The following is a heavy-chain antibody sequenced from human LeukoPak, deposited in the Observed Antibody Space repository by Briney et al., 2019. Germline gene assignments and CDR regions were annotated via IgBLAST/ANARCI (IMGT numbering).Heavy chain of an antibody. Sequence: GASVKVSCKASGYTFTGYYMHWVRQAPGQGLEWMGWINPNSGGTNYAQKFQGRVTMTRDTSISTAYMELSRLRSDDTAVYYCARETSYYSNYLIDYWGQGTLVTVSS. V-gene: IGHV1-2*02. D-gene: IGHD4-11*01. CDR1: GYTFTGYY. CDR2: INPNSGGT. CDR3: ARETSYYSNYLIDY. J-gene: IGHJ4*02.